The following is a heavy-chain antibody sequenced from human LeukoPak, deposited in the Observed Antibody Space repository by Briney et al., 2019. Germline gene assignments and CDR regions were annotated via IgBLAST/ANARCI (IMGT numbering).Heavy chain of an antibody. V-gene: IGHV4-30-4*01. CDR3: VGSLIIAGNFDY. CDR2: IYYSGST. J-gene: IGHJ4*02. D-gene: IGHD2/OR15-2a*01. CDR1: GGSISSGDYY. Sequence: SETLSLTCTVSGGSISSGDYYWSWIRQPPGKGLEWIGYIYYSGSTYYNPSLKSRVTISVDTSKNQFSLNLRSVTAADTAVYYCVGSLIIAGNFDYWGQGTLVTVSS.